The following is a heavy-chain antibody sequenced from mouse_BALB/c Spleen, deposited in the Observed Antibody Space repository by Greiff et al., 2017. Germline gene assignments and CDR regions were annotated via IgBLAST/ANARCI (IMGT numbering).Heavy chain of an antibody. CDR2: ISNGGGST. J-gene: IGHJ3*01. CDR1: GFTFSSYT. V-gene: IGHV5-12-2*01. D-gene: IGHD2-14*01. Sequence: EVHLVESGGGLVQPGGSLKLSCAASGFTFSSYTMSWVRQTPEKRLEWVAYISNGGGSTYYPDTVKGRFTISRDNAKNTLYLQMSSLKSEDTAMYYCSSARYDGAWFAYWGQGTLVTVSA. CDR3: SSARYDGAWFAY.